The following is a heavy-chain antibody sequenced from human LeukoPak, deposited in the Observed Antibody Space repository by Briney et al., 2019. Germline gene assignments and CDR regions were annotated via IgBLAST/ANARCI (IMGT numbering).Heavy chain of an antibody. Sequence: GGSLRPSCAASGFTFSSYSMNWVRQAPGKGLEWVSSISSSSSYIYYADSVKGRFTISRDNAKNSLYLQMNSLRAEDTAVYYCARDPIKRGYLDFWGQGTLVTVSS. CDR3: ARDPIKRGYLDF. D-gene: IGHD5-12*01. CDR1: GFTFSSYS. J-gene: IGHJ4*02. CDR2: ISSSSSYI. V-gene: IGHV3-21*01.